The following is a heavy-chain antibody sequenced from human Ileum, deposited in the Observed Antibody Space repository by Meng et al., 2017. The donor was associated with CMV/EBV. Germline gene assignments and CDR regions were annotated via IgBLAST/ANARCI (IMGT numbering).Heavy chain of an antibody. D-gene: IGHD3-16*02. Sequence: RLEGSGPGLVKPWGTLYLSSLVAGGTISSCYWGWIRRPRGKGLGWIGRIYTSGSTNYNPSLKSRVTMSVDTSKNQFSLKLSSVTAADTAVYYCAREVGGVWGSYRYFAYWGQGTLVTVSS. CDR1: GGTISSCY. V-gene: IGHV4-4*07. CDR3: AREVGGVWGSYRYFAY. J-gene: IGHJ4*02. CDR2: IYTSGST.